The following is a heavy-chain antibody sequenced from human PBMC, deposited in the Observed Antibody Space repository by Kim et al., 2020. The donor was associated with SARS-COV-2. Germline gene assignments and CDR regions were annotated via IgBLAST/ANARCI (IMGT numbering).Heavy chain of an antibody. CDR2: FDPEDGET. D-gene: IGHD1-26*01. Sequence: ASVKVSCKVSGYTLTELSMHWVRQAPGKGLEWMGGFDPEDGETIYAQKFQGRVTMTEDTSTDTAYMELSSLRSEDTAVYYCATGVGMGVPSWFGPWGQGTLVTVSS. CDR1: GYTLTELS. J-gene: IGHJ5*02. CDR3: ATGVGMGVPSWFGP. V-gene: IGHV1-24*01.